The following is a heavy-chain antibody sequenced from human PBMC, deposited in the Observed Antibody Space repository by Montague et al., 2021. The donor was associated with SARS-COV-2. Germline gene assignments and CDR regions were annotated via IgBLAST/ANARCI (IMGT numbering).Heavy chain of an antibody. CDR1: GGSISSSSYY. CDR3: ARLERQWLRLYPYYFDY. CDR2: IYYSGST. J-gene: IGHJ4*02. V-gene: IGHV4-39*01. D-gene: IGHD5-12*01. Sequence: SETLSLTCTVSGGSISSSSYYWGWIRQPPGKGLEWIGSIYYSGSTYYNPSLKSRVTISVDTSKNQFSLKLSSVTAADTAVYYCARLERQWLRLYPYYFDYWGQGTRVTVSS.